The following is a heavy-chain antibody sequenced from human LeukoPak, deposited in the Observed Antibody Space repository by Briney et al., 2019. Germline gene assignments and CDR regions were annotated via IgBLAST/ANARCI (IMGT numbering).Heavy chain of an antibody. D-gene: IGHD3-16*02. CDR2: IKYDGNIT. Sequence: GGSLRLSCAASGFTFSNYWMHWVRQAPGKGLVWVSHIKYDGNITNYADSVKGRFTISRDNDKNTLYLQMNSLRAEDTAVYYCARLLYDYVWGSYRSYYFDFWGQGTLVTVSS. J-gene: IGHJ4*02. V-gene: IGHV3-74*01. CDR1: GFTFSNYW. CDR3: ARLLYDYVWGSYRSYYFDF.